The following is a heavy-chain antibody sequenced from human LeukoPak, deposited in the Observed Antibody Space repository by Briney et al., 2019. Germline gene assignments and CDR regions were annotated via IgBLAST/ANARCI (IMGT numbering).Heavy chain of an antibody. V-gene: IGHV3-30*03. D-gene: IGHD1-26*01. CDR3: ARGSQWGGYFDY. J-gene: IGHJ4*02. CDR1: GFTFSSYG. CDR2: ISYDGSNK. Sequence: GRSLRLSCAASGFTFSSYGMHWVRQAPGKGLEWVAVISYDGSNKYYADSVKGRFTISRDNSKNTLYLQMNSLRAEDTAVYYCARGSQWGGYFDYWGQGTLVTVSS.